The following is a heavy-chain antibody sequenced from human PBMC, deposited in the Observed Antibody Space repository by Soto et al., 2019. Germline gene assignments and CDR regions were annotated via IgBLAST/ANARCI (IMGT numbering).Heavy chain of an antibody. V-gene: IGHV1-2*02. CDR1: GYTLTVHS. CDR2: INPNSGGA. J-gene: IGHJ6*02. CDR3: ARLTTLYYYGLDV. D-gene: IGHD4-17*01. Sequence: VASVKVSCKASGYTLTVHSIHWVRQAPGQGLEWMGWINPNSGGANYIQTFQGRVTMTWDTSISTAYMELSRLRSDDTAVYYCARLTTLYYYGLDVWGQGTTVTVSS.